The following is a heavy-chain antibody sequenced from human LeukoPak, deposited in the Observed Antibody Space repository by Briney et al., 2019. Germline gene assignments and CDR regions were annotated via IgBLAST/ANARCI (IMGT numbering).Heavy chain of an antibody. CDR3: ARAAGGHCSSTSCPTPPDY. CDR2: IYHIGST. D-gene: IGHD2-2*01. V-gene: IGHV4-4*02. CDR1: GGSISSSDW. Sequence: PSGTLSLTCAVSGGSISSSDWWSWVRQPPGKGLEWIGEIYHIGSTNYNPSLKSRVTISVDTSKNQFSLKLSSVTAAATAVYYCARAAGGHCSSTSCPTPPDYWGQGTLVTVSS. J-gene: IGHJ4*02.